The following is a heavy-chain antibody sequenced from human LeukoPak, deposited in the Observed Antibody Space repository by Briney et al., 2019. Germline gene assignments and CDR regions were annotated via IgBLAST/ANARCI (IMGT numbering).Heavy chain of an antibody. CDR1: GFSFSTDW. J-gene: IGHJ4*02. Sequence: GGSLRLSCAASGFSFSTDWMHWVPQAPGKGLVWVSRINSDGTTIRYADSVKGRFTVSRDNAKNTLYLQMNSLGAEDTAVYYCARDLGGRIPVVAYWGQGILVTVSS. D-gene: IGHD2-2*01. CDR3: ARDLGGRIPVVAY. V-gene: IGHV3-74*01. CDR2: INSDGTTI.